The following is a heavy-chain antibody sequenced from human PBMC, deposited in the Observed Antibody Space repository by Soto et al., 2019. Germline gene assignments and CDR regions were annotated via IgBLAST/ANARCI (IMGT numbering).Heavy chain of an antibody. D-gene: IGHD3-22*01. J-gene: IGHJ4*02. Sequence: QITLKESGPPLVKPTQTLTLTCTFSGFSLTTSGVGVGWIRQPPGKALEWLALIYWDDVKSYGPSLKSRLTITKDTSKNQVVLTMTNMDPMDTATYYCAHLYDSSGYFDYWGQGTLVTVSS. V-gene: IGHV2-5*05. CDR2: IYWDDVK. CDR1: GFSLTTSGVG. CDR3: AHLYDSSGYFDY.